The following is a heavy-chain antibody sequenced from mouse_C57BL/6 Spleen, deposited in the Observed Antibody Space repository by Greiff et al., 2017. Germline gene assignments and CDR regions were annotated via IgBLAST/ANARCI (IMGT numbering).Heavy chain of an antibody. V-gene: IGHV5-16*01. CDR3: ARDAGTRGDAMDY. D-gene: IGHD4-1*01. J-gene: IGHJ4*01. CDR1: GFTFSDYY. CDR2: INYDGSST. Sequence: EVQVVESEGGLVQPGSSMKLSCTASGFTFSDYYMAWVRQVPEKGLEWVANINYDGSSTYYLDSLKSRFIISRDNAKNILYLQMSSLKSEDTATYYCARDAGTRGDAMDYWGQGTSVTVSS.